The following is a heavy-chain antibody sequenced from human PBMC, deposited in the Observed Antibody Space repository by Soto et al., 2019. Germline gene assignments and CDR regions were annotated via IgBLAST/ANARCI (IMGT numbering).Heavy chain of an antibody. D-gene: IGHD5-18*01. CDR2: IYYSGST. V-gene: IGHV4-30-4*01. CDR3: ARVRAGEGYSYGYPDY. J-gene: IGHJ4*02. CDR1: GGSISSGDYY. Sequence: QVQLQESGPGLVKPSQTLSLTCTVSGGSISSGDYYWSWIRQPPGKGLEWIGYIYYSGSTYYNPSLKSRVTISVDTSKNQFSLKLSSVTAADTAVYYCARVRAGEGYSYGYPDYWGQGTLVTVSS.